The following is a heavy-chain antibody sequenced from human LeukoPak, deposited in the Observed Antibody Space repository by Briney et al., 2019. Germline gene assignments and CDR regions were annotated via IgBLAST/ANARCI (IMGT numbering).Heavy chain of an antibody. CDR2: ISWNSGSI. CDR3: AKESTYYYDSSGYFDY. D-gene: IGHD3-22*01. CDR1: GFTFDDYA. V-gene: IGHV3-9*01. J-gene: IGHJ4*02. Sequence: GGSLRLSCAASGFTFDDYAMHWVRHAPGKGLEWVSGISWNSGSIGYADSVKGRFTISRDNAKNSLYLQMNSLRAEDTALYYCAKESTYYYDSSGYFDYWGQGTLVTVSS.